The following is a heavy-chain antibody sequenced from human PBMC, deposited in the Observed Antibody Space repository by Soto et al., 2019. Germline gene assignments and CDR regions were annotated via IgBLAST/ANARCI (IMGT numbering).Heavy chain of an antibody. CDR3: AKDHQQWLTRGPFDY. J-gene: IGHJ4*02. CDR2: ISGSGGST. CDR1: GFTFSSYA. Sequence: GGSLRLSCAASGFTFSSYAMSWVRQAPGKGLEWVSAISGSGGSTYYADSVKGRFTISRDNSKNTLYLQMNSLRAEDTAVYYCAKDHQQWLTRGPFDYWGQGTLVTVSS. V-gene: IGHV3-23*01. D-gene: IGHD6-19*01.